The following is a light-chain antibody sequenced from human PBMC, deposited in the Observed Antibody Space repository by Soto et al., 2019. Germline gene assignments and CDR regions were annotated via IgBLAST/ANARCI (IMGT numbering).Light chain of an antibody. V-gene: IGLV7-46*01. Sequence: QAVVTQEPSLTVSPGGTVTLTCGSSTGAVTSNHHPYWFQQKDGQAPRPLIYDTSNKHSWTPALFSGSLLGDKAALTLSGAQTEDEAQYYCLLSYNAARVFGGGTKLTVI. J-gene: IGLJ2*01. CDR1: TGAVTSNHH. CDR3: LLSYNAARV. CDR2: DTS.